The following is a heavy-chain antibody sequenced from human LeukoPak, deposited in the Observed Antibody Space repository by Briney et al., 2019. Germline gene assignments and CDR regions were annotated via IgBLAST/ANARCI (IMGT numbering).Heavy chain of an antibody. Sequence: GSLILSCAASGFTFSNAWMNWVRQAPGKGLEWVGRIKSKTDGGTTDYAAPVKGRFTISRDDSKNTLYLQMNSLKTEDTAVYYCTTRGRYQYNWNDDDYWGQGTLVTVSS. D-gene: IGHD1-1*01. CDR1: GFTFSNAW. CDR2: IKSKTDGGTT. CDR3: TTRGRYQYNWNDDDY. V-gene: IGHV3-15*07. J-gene: IGHJ4*02.